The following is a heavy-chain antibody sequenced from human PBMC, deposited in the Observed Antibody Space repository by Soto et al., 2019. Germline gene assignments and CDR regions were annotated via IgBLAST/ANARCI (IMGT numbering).Heavy chain of an antibody. CDR1: GYTFASYN. CDR2: MNPNSGNT. Sequence: QVQLVQSGAEVKKPGASVKVSCKASGYTFASYNINWVRQAAGQGLEWMGWMNPNSGNTGYAQKLQGRVTMTRNTSIRTAYMELSRLRSENTAVYYGAFRGAWNYDWFDPWGQGTLVTVSS. D-gene: IGHD1-7*01. J-gene: IGHJ5*02. CDR3: AFRGAWNYDWFDP. V-gene: IGHV1-8*01.